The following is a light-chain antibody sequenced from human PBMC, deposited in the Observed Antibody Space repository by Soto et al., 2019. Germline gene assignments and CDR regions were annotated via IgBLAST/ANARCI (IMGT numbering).Light chain of an antibody. CDR2: AAS. CDR1: QSVTSTH. CDR3: QQYGSSPCT. J-gene: IGKJ1*01. Sequence: EIVLTQSPGTLSLSPGERATLSCRASQSVTSTHLAWYQQKPGQAPRLLIYAASSRATGIPDRFSGSGSGTGFTLTISRLEPEEFAGYDCQQYGSSPCTFVQGTKVEIK. V-gene: IGKV3-20*01.